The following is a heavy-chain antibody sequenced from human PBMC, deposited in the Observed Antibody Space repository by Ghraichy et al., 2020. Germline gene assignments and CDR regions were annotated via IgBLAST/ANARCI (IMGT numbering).Heavy chain of an antibody. Sequence: SETLSLTCAVYGGSFSGYYWSWIRQPPGKGLEWIGEINHSGSTNYNPSLKSRVTISVDTSKNQFSLKLSSVTAADTAVYYCARGERVMVPLYYGMDVWGQGTTVTVSS. CDR1: GGSFSGYY. V-gene: IGHV4-34*01. J-gene: IGHJ6*02. CDR2: INHSGST. D-gene: IGHD3-10*01. CDR3: ARGERVMVPLYYGMDV.